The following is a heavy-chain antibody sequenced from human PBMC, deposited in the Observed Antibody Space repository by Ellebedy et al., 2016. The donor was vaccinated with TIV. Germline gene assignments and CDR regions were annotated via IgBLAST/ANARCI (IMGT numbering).Heavy chain of an antibody. CDR1: GDSIRSYY. V-gene: IGHV4-59*01. CDR3: SRRDGYYGAGSYYAN. Sequence: MPSETLSLTCTVSGDSIRSYYWSWIRQPPGKGLEWIGYIYYSGSTNYNPSLKSRVTISIDTSKNQFSLKLSSVTAAATAVYYCSRRDGYYGAGSYYANWGQGTLVTVSS. J-gene: IGHJ4*02. D-gene: IGHD3-10*01. CDR2: IYYSGST.